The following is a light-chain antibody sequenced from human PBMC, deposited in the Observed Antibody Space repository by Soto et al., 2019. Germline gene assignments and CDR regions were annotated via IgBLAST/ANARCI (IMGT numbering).Light chain of an antibody. J-gene: IGKJ2*01. V-gene: IGKV3-20*01. CDR1: QSVDSSY. CDR3: QHYGSSIYT. CDR2: GTS. Sequence: ENVLTQSPGTLSLSPGERATLSCRASQSVDSSYLARYQQKPGLAPRLLIYGTSSRATGIPDRFSGSGYGTDFTLTINRLEPEDFAVYYCQHYGSSIYTFGQGTKLEIK.